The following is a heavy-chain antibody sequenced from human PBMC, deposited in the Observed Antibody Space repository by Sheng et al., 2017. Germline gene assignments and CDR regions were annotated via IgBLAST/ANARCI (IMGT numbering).Heavy chain of an antibody. Sequence: QVQLQESGPGLVKPSETLSLTCTVSGGSISSYYWSWIRQPPGKGLEWIGYIYYSGSTNYNPSLKSRVTISVDTSKNQFSLKLSSVTAADTAVYYCARGQWLVPRPLFDYWGQGTLVTVSS. J-gene: IGHJ4*02. CDR2: IYYSGST. V-gene: IGHV4-59*12. D-gene: IGHD6-19*01. CDR3: ARGQWLVPRPLFDY. CDR1: GGSISSYY.